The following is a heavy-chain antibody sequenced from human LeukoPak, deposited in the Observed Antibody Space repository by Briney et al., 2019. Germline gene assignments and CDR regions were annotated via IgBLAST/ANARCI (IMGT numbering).Heavy chain of an antibody. V-gene: IGHV3-21*01. CDR3: ARIIAGTLARDYYYMEV. CDR1: GFTFSTYS. J-gene: IGHJ6*03. CDR2: ISSGSRYI. D-gene: IGHD6-13*01. Sequence: GGSLRLSCAASGFTFSTYSMNWVRQAPGKGLEWVSSISSGSRYIYYADSVKGLFTISRDNAKNSLYLQMNSLRAEDTAMYYCARIIAGTLARDYYYMEVWGKGTTVTVSS.